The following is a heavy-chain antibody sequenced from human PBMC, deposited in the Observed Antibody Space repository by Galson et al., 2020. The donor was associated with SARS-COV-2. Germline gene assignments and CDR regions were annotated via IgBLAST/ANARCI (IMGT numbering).Heavy chain of an antibody. CDR2: IFSDGSNK. D-gene: IGHD6-19*01. J-gene: IGHJ4*01. CDR3: ARVGQLSSCWDFAY. V-gene: IGHV3-33*01. Sequence: GGSLRLSCPPSGLTLANHALHCVRLDPGNSLEWVAPIFSDGSNKYYLDSVKGRFTISRDNSENTVSLQMDNLRAEDTAVYFCARVGQLSSCWDFAYWG. CDR1: GLTLANHA.